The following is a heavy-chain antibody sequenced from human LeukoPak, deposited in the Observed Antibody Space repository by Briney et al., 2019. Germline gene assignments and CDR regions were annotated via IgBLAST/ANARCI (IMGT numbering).Heavy chain of an antibody. D-gene: IGHD3-16*02. J-gene: IGHJ6*02. CDR2: ISGSGGST. CDR3: AKAVPPVGAAYYDYVWGSYRSFYYYYGMDV. CDR1: GFTFSGYA. Sequence: PGGPLRLSCAASGFTFSGYAMSWVRQAPGKGLEWVSAISGSGGSTYYADSVKGRFTISRDNSKNTLYLQMNSLRAEDTAVYYCAKAVPPVGAAYYDYVWGSYRSFYYYYGMDVWGQGTTVTVSS. V-gene: IGHV3-23*01.